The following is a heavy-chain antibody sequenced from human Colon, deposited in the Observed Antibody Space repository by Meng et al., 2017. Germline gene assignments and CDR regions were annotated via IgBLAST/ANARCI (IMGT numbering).Heavy chain of an antibody. CDR3: ARHGGYYQDY. CDR1: GGSITTNSY. D-gene: IGHD4-23*01. CDR2: IDHRGDP. V-gene: IGHV4-4*02. Sequence: QRLESGPGLVKPSGPLSLTCAVSGGSITTNSYWSWVRQSPEKGLEWIGQIDHRGDPYYNPSLKSRVTMSVDRSKSQVSLQLTSVTAADTAVYYCARHGGYYQDYWGQGTLVTVSS. J-gene: IGHJ4*02.